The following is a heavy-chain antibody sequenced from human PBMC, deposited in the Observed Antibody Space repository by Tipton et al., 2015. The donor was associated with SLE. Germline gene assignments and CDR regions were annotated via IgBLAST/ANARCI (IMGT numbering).Heavy chain of an antibody. D-gene: IGHD7-27*01. CDR2: IYSGGST. CDR1: GFTVSSNF. J-gene: IGHJ4*02. Sequence: SLRLSCAASGFTVSSNFMSWVRQAPGKGLEWVSVIYSGGSTYYADSVKDRFTVSRDNYKDTLYLQMNSLRAEDTAVYYCARGRGNWGTLGYWGQGTLVTVSS. CDR3: ARGRGNWGTLGY. V-gene: IGHV3-66*01.